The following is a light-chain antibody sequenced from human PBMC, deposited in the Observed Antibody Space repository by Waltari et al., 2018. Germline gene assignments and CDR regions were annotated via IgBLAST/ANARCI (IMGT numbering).Light chain of an antibody. CDR3: QTGGHGTWV. CDR1: SGHSSNV. V-gene: IGLV4-69*01. Sequence: QLVLTQSPSASASLGASVKLTCTLSSGHSSNVIAWLQQQPGKGTRYLMKVNSDGSNSKGDEVPDRFSGASSGAERYLTISSLQSEDEADYYCQTGGHGTWVFGGGTKLTVL. CDR2: VNSDGSN. J-gene: IGLJ3*02.